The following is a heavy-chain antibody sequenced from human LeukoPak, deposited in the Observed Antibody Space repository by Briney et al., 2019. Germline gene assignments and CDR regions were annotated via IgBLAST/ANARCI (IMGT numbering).Heavy chain of an antibody. CDR1: GFTFSSYS. Sequence: GGSLRLSCAASGFTFSSYSMNWVRQAPGKGLEWVSYISSGSSTIYYADSVKGRFIISRDNAKNSLYLQMNSLRAEDTAVYYCARGGGNYYMDVWGKGTTVTVSS. V-gene: IGHV3-48*04. J-gene: IGHJ6*03. CDR3: ARGGGNYYMDV. CDR2: ISSGSSTI.